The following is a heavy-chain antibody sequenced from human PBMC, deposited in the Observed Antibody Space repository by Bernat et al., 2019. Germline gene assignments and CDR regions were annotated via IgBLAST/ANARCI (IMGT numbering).Heavy chain of an antibody. D-gene: IGHD1-1*01. CDR1: GFTFSSYS. V-gene: IGHV3-21*01. CDR3: ARDTGTTGTTPDY. Sequence: EVQLVESGGGLVKPGGSLRLSCAASGFTFSSYSMNWVRQAPGKGLEWVSSISSSSSYIYYADSVKGRFTISRDNAKNSLYLQMNSLRAEDTAVYYCARDTGTTGTTPDYWGQGTLVTVSS. CDR2: ISSSSSYI. J-gene: IGHJ4*02.